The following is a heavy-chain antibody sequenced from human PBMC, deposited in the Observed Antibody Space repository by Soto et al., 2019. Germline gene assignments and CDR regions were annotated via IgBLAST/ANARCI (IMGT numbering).Heavy chain of an antibody. Sequence: QVQLVQSGAEVKKPGSSVKVSCKASGGTFSSYTISWVRQAPGQGLEWMGRIIPILGIANYAQKFQGRVTLTADKSTRPAYMELSSLRSEDTAVYYCVRDYPLGYCSSTSCNSFDCWGQGTLVTVSA. CDR2: IIPILGIA. D-gene: IGHD2-2*02. V-gene: IGHV1-69*08. J-gene: IGHJ4*02. CDR1: GGTFSSYT. CDR3: VRDYPLGYCSSTSCNSFDC.